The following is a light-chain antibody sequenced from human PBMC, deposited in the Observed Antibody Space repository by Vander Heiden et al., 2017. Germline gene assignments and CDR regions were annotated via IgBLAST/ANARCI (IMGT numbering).Light chain of an antibody. CDR1: QGISSA. CDR3: QQCNSDPHMIT. V-gene: IGKV1-13*02. J-gene: IGKJ5*01. CDR2: DAS. Sequence: AIQLTQSPSSLSASVGDRVTITCRASQGISSALAWYQQKPGKAPKLLIYDASSLESGVPSRFSGSGSGTDFTLTISSLQPEDFATYYCQQCNSDPHMITFGQGTRLEIK.